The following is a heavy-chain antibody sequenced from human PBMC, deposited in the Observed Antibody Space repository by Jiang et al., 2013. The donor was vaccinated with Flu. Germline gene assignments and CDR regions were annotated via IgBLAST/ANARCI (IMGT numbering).Heavy chain of an antibody. CDR1: GYSFNSYG. J-gene: IGHJ6*02. CDR2: ISAKSNT. D-gene: IGHD3-22*01. CDR3: ARDNSAYYYDLGDYSYAMDV. V-gene: IGHV1-18*04. Sequence: YGAEVKKPGASVKVSCNTSGYSFNSYGINWVRQAPGQGLEWMGRISAKSNTNYARKLQGRVTMTRDTSTSTVYMELRSLRFDDTAVYFCARDNSAYYYDLGDYSYAMDVWGQGTTVTVSS.